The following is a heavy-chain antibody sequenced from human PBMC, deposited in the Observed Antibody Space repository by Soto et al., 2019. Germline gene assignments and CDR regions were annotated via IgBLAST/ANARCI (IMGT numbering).Heavy chain of an antibody. J-gene: IGHJ4*02. CDR3: ARAITGYSSGWYGFDY. V-gene: IGHV1-8*01. CDR1: GYTFTSYD. CDR2: MNPNSGNT. Sequence: QVQLVQSGAEVKKPGASVKVSCKGSGYTFTSYDINWVRQATGQGLEWMGWMNPNSGNTGYAQKFQGRVTMTRNTSISTAYMELSSPRSEDTAVYYCARAITGYSSGWYGFDYWGQGTLVTVSS. D-gene: IGHD6-19*01.